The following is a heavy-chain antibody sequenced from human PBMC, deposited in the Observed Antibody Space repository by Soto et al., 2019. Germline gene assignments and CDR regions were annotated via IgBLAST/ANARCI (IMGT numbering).Heavy chain of an antibody. CDR3: ARVGESYYDFWSGYSPLGY. V-gene: IGHV5-51*01. D-gene: IGHD3-3*01. Sequence: GESLKISCKGSGYSFTSYWIGWVRQMPGKGLEWMGIIYPGDSDTRYSPSFQGQVTISADKSISTAYLQWSGLKASDTAMYYCARVGESYYDFWSGYSPLGYWGQGTLVTVSS. CDR2: IYPGDSDT. J-gene: IGHJ4*02. CDR1: GYSFTSYW.